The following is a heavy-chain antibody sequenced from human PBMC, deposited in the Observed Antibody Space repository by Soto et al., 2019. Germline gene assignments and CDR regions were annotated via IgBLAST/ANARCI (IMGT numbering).Heavy chain of an antibody. J-gene: IGHJ4*02. V-gene: IGHV4-30-2*01. CDR3: ARGPPHHY. Sequence: TLSLSCAVFGGSISSGGYSWSWIRQPPGKGLEWIGYIYHSGNTYYNPSLKSRVTISVDWSKNQFSLTLSSVTAADTAVYYCARGPPHHYWGQGTLVTVSS. CDR2: IYHSGNT. CDR1: GGSISSGGYS.